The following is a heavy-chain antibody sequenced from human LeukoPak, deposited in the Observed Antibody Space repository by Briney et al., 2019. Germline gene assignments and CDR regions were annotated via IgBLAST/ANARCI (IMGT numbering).Heavy chain of an antibody. CDR1: GFTFSRYS. D-gene: IGHD1-26*01. CDR3: ARGDSGSYYFDY. V-gene: IGHV3-48*04. J-gene: IGHJ4*02. Sequence: GGSLRLSCAASGFTFSRYSMNWVRQAPGKGLEWVSYISSSGSTIYYADSVKGRFTISRDNAKNSLYLQMNSLRAEDTAVYYCARGDSGSYYFDYWGQGTLVTVSS. CDR2: ISSSGSTI.